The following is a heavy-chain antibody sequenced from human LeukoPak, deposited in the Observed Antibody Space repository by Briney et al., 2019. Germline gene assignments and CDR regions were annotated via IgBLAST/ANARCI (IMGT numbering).Heavy chain of an antibody. CDR3: AREGAAGSYYFDY. V-gene: IGHV1-69*13. CDR2: IIPIFGTA. CDR1: GGTFSSYA. J-gene: IGHJ4*02. Sequence: SVKVSCKASGGTFSSYAISWVRQAPGRGLEWMGGIIPIFGTANYAQKFQGRVTITADESTSTAYMELSSLRSEDTAVYYCAREGAAGSYYFDYWGQGTLVTVSS. D-gene: IGHD6-13*01.